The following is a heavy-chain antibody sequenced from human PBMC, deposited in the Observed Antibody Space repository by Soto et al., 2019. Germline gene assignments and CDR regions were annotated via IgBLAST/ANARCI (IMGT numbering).Heavy chain of an antibody. CDR2: ITGSGDTT. CDR3: AKVNWNVVDNH. CDR1: GFPFTSYD. Sequence: EVQLLESGGGLVQPGGSLRLSCAASGFPFTSYDLNWVRQAPGKGLEWVAGITGSGDTTFYADSVKGRFTISKDNSKNTLYLQMNSLRADDTAMYYCAKVNWNVVDNHCGQGTLVTVSP. D-gene: IGHD1-1*01. V-gene: IGHV3-23*01. J-gene: IGHJ4*02.